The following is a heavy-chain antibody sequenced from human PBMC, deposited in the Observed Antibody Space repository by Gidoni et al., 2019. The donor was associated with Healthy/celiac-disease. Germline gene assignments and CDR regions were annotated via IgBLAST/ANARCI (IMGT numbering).Heavy chain of an antibody. V-gene: IGHV3-23*01. CDR3: AKSGPWYGEFDY. Sequence: EVQLLESGGGLVQSGGSLSLSCAASGFTFSSYAMSWVRQAPGQGLEWVAAISGSGGSTYYADSVKGRFTISRDNSKNTLYLQMNSLRAEDTAVYYCAKSGPWYGEFDYWGQGTLVTVSS. CDR1: GFTFSSYA. D-gene: IGHD3-10*01. CDR2: ISGSGGST. J-gene: IGHJ4*02.